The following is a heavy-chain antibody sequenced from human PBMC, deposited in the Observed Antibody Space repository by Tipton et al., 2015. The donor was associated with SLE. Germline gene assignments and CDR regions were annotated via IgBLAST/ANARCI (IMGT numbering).Heavy chain of an antibody. J-gene: IGHJ4*02. CDR2: ISYSGST. V-gene: IGHV4-59*08. CDR1: GGSVGNYY. D-gene: IGHD4-17*01. Sequence: TLSLTCTVSGGSVGNYYWSWIRQPPGKELEWIGYISYSGSTVYNPSLESRVTISLDTSKNHLSLKLRSVTAADRATYYCARQLGYGDPFAFDYWSQGTLVTVSS. CDR3: ARQLGYGDPFAFDY.